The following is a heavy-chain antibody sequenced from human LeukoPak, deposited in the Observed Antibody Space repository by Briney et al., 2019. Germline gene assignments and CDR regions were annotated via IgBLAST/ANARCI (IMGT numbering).Heavy chain of an antibody. CDR1: GFPFSSYA. CDR2: ISSGSFGR. D-gene: IGHD2-15*01. Sequence: GGSLRLSCAASGFPFSSYAMNWVRQAPGKGLEWVSSISSGSFGRYYADSVKGRFTISRDNSKNTLYLQMNSLRAEDTAVYYCATAIEGIWPPHSWGQGTLVTVSS. J-gene: IGHJ4*02. CDR3: ATAIEGIWPPHS. V-gene: IGHV3-23*01.